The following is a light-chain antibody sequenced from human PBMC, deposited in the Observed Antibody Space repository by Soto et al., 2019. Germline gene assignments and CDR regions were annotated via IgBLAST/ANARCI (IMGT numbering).Light chain of an antibody. CDR1: SSNIGSYY. CDR3: ATWDDSMSGYV. V-gene: IGLV1-47*01. CDR2: RNN. Sequence: QSVLTQPPSASGTPGQRVTISCSGRSSNIGSYYVFWYQHLPGTAPKLLIYRNNQRPSGGPARFSGSKSGTSASLAISGLRSEDEADYYCATWDDSMSGYVFGTGTKVTVL. J-gene: IGLJ1*01.